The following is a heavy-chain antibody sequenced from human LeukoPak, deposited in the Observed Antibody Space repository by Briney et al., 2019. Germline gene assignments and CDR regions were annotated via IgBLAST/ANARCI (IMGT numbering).Heavy chain of an antibody. CDR1: GGSISSSSYY. CDR2: IYYSGST. Sequence: SETLSLTCTVSGGSISSSSYYWGWIRQPPGKGLEWIGSIYYSGSTYYNPSLKSRVTISVDTSKNQFSLKLSSVTAADTAVYYCARRVFGVVITYYFDYWGQGTLVTVSS. J-gene: IGHJ4*02. V-gene: IGHV4-39*07. D-gene: IGHD3-3*01. CDR3: ARRVFGVVITYYFDY.